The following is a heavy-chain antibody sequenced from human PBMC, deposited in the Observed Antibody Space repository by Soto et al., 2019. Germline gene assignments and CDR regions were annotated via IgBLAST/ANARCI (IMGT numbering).Heavy chain of an antibody. D-gene: IGHD2-21*02. CDR1: GYSFTSYW. CDR3: ARRPYCGGDCYSNNWFDP. J-gene: IGHJ5*02. V-gene: IGHV5-51*01. Sequence: GESLKISCKGSGYSFTSYWIGWVRQMPGKGLEWMGIIYPGDSDTRYSPSFQVQVTISADRSISTAYLQWSSLKASDTAMYYCARRPYCGGDCYSNNWFDPWGQGTLVTVSS. CDR2: IYPGDSDT.